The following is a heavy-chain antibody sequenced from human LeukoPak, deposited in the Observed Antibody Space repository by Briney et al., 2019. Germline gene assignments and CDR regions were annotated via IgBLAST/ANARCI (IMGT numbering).Heavy chain of an antibody. CDR2: IWYDASGQ. CDR1: GFSFSTFG. CDR3: ARDSPYDDNGYYHYFDY. D-gene: IGHD3-22*01. V-gene: IGHV3-33*01. Sequence: PGGSLRLSCAASGFSFSTFGMHWVRQAPGKGLEWVAMIWYDASGQHYADSVKGRFTISRDTSKNTLYLQMNSLRAEDTAVYFCARDSPYDDNGYYHYFDYWGQGTLVTVSS. J-gene: IGHJ4*02.